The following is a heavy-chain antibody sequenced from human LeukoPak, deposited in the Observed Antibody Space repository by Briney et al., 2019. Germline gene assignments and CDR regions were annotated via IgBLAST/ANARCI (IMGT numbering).Heavy chain of an antibody. Sequence: PGGSLRLSCAASGFTFSSYSMNWVRQAPGKGLEWVSSISSSSSYIYYADSVKGRFTISRDNAKNSLYLQMNSLRAEDTAVYYCARPGYYDFWSGYYGTYYYMDVWGKGTTVTVSS. CDR2: ISSSSSYI. CDR3: ARPGYYDFWSGYYGTYYYMDV. D-gene: IGHD3-3*01. V-gene: IGHV3-21*01. CDR1: GFTFSSYS. J-gene: IGHJ6*03.